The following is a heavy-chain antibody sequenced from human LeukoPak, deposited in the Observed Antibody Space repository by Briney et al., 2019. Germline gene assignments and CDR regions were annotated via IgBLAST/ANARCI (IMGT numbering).Heavy chain of an antibody. D-gene: IGHD6-6*01. Sequence: SVKVSCKASGGTFSSYAISWVRQAPGQGLEWMGGIIPIFGTANYAQKFQGRVTITADKSTSTAYMELSSLRSEDTAVYYCARARSIAARLQTIFDYWGQGTLVTVSS. V-gene: IGHV1-69*06. CDR1: GGTFSSYA. CDR2: IIPIFGTA. CDR3: ARARSIAARLQTIFDY. J-gene: IGHJ4*02.